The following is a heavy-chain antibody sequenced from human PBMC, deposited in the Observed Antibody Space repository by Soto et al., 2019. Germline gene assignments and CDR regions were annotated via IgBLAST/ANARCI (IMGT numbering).Heavy chain of an antibody. D-gene: IGHD3-16*01. Sequence: GGSLRLSCAASGFTFSSFWMSWVRQAPGKGLEWVANIKQDGSEKYYVDSVEGRFTISRDNAKNSLYLQMNSQRAEDTAVYYWPRVRSYDNIWGSSRPYCYFDLWGRGTWVPASS. CDR1: GFTFSSFW. CDR3: PRVRSYDNIWGSSRPYCYFDL. J-gene: IGHJ2*01. V-gene: IGHV3-7*01. CDR2: IKQDGSEK.